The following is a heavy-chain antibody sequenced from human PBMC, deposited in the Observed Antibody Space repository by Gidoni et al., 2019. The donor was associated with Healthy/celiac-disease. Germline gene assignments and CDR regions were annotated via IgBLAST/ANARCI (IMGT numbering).Heavy chain of an antibody. Sequence: QVQLRESGPGLVNTSETRLITFTVSGGSLSSYYWVWIRQPPGKGPEWIGYIYSSGSTNYNPSLKSRVTISVDTSKNHFSLKLSSVTAADTAVYYCARDRMAGDFWSGYSYYYYGMDVWGQGTTVTVSS. D-gene: IGHD3-3*01. CDR3: ARDRMAGDFWSGYSYYYYGMDV. V-gene: IGHV4-59*01. CDR2: IYSSGST. CDR1: GGSLSSYY. J-gene: IGHJ6*02.